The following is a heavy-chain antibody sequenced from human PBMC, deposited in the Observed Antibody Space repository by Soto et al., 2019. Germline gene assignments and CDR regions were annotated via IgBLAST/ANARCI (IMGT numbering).Heavy chain of an antibody. CDR1: GGSISSGGYY. CDR2: IYYSGST. V-gene: IGHV4-61*08. D-gene: IGHD1-7*01. Sequence: PSETLSLTCTVSGGSISSGGYYWSWIRQHPGKGLEWIGYIYYSGSTTYHPSLKSRVTISLDKSKNQFSLNLSSVTAADTAVYYCASYNWNYWFDYWGQGTLVTVSS. J-gene: IGHJ5*01. CDR3: ASYNWNYWFDY.